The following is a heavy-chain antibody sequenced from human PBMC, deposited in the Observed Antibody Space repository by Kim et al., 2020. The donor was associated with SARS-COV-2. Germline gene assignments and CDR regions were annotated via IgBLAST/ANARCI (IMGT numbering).Heavy chain of an antibody. D-gene: IGHD3-3*01. Sequence: ASVKVSCKASGYTFTSYYMHWVRQAPGQGLEWMGIINPSGGSTSYAQKFQGRVTMTRDTSTSTVYMELSSLRSEDTAVYYCAREIRFLEWLDVSFGMDVWGQGTTVTVSS. CDR2: INPSGGST. CDR1: GYTFTSYY. J-gene: IGHJ6*02. CDR3: AREIRFLEWLDVSFGMDV. V-gene: IGHV1-46*01.